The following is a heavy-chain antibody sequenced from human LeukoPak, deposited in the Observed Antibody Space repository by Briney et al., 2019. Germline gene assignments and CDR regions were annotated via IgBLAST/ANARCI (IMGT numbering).Heavy chain of an antibody. Sequence: HPGGSLRLSCAASGFTFGSYWMSWVRQAPGKGLEWVANIKQDGSEKYYVDSVKGRFTISRDNAKNSLYLQMNSLRAEDTAVYYCAKPYSSGSDSSYSTFDYWGQGSLVTVSS. J-gene: IGHJ4*02. V-gene: IGHV3-7*03. D-gene: IGHD3-10*01. CDR3: AKPYSSGSDSSYSTFDY. CDR2: IKQDGSEK. CDR1: GFTFGSYW.